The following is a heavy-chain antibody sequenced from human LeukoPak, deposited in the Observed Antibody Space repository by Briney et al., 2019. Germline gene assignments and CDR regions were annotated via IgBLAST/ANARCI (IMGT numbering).Heavy chain of an antibody. D-gene: IGHD3-22*01. J-gene: IGHJ4*02. CDR1: GDSINSLDL. V-gene: IGHV4-4*02. CDR3: AGLVGRYSSGLYYYYFDY. Sequence: SETLSLTCTVSGDSINSLDLWSWVRPPPGKGLEWIGEMYLSGTTHSNPSVKSRVTISIDKSKNQFFLNLSSVTAADTAVYYCAGLVGRYSSGLYYYYFDYWGQGTLVTVSS. CDR2: MYLSGTT.